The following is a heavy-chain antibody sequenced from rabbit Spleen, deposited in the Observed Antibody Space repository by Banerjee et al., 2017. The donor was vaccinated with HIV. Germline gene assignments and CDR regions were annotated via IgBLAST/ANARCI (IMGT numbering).Heavy chain of an antibody. CDR3: ARDDGDVIGDFIL. Sequence: QEQLEESGGDLVKPEGSLTLTCTASGFSFSSSYWICWVRQAPGKGLEWIACIDAGSSGFTYFANWAKGRFTISKTSSTTVTLQMISLTVADTATYFCARDDGDVIGDFILWGQGTLVTVS. J-gene: IGHJ3*01. V-gene: IGHV1S45*01. CDR1: GFSFSSSYW. CDR2: IDAGSSGFT. D-gene: IGHD2-1*01.